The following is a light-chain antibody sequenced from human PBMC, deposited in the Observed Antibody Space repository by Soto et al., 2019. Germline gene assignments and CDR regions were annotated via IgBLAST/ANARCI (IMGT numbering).Light chain of an antibody. J-gene: IGKJ2*01. Sequence: DVVMTQSPLSLPVTLGQPASISCRSSQSLVYSYGNTYLNWYQQRPGQSPRRLIYKVSNRDSGVPDRFSGSGSGTGFTLKISRVEAEDFCVYYCMQGAHWPPYTFGQATKLVIK. CDR3: MQGAHWPPYT. V-gene: IGKV2-30*01. CDR2: KVS. CDR1: QSLVYSYGNTY.